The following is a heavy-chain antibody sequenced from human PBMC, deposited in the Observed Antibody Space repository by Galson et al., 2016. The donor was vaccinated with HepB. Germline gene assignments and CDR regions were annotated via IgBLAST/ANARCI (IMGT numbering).Heavy chain of an antibody. CDR2: ISFDGDNK. D-gene: IGHD6-13*01. Sequence: SLRLSCAASGFMFSSFSMHWVRQAPGKGLQWVSDISFDGDNKNYADSVKGRFTISRDNSNNTLFLQMNSLSNEDTAVYYCVRDGNSWHFQGDYWGQGTLVTVPS. V-gene: IGHV3-30*04. CDR3: VRDGNSWHFQGDY. CDR1: GFMFSSFS. J-gene: IGHJ4*02.